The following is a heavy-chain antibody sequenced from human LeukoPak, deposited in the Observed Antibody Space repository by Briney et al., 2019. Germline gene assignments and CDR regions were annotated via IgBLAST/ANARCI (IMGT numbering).Heavy chain of an antibody. V-gene: IGHV3-7*01. CDR1: GFTFSSYW. CDR2: IKQDGGEK. Sequence: GGSLRLSCAASGFTFSSYWMSWVRQAPGKGLEWVANIKQDGGEKYYVDSVKGRFTTSRDNAKNSLYLQMNSLRAEDTAVYYCARDFAMRSIPSSSLPDYWGQGTLVTVSS. J-gene: IGHJ4*02. CDR3: ARDFAMRSIPSSSLPDY. D-gene: IGHD6-6*01.